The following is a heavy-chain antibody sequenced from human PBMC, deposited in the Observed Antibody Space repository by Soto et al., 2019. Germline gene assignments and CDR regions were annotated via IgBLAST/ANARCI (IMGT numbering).Heavy chain of an antibody. Sequence: VQLVESGGGVVQPGRSLRLSCAASGFTFSSYGMHWVRQAPGKGLEWVAVIWYDGSNKYYADSVKGRFTISRDNSKNTLYLQMNSLRAEDTAVYYCAGGGYSYGLGIDYWGQGTLVTVSS. V-gene: IGHV3-33*01. D-gene: IGHD5-18*01. CDR3: AGGGYSYGLGIDY. CDR1: GFTFSSYG. J-gene: IGHJ4*02. CDR2: IWYDGSNK.